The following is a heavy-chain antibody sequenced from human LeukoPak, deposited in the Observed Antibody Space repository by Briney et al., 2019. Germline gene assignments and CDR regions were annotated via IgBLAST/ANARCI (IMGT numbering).Heavy chain of an antibody. CDR3: AREMVRGSSAFDI. Sequence: TSETLSLTCTVSGGSISSYYWSWIRQPPGKGLEWIGYIYYSGSTNYNHSLKSRVTISVDTSKNQFSLKLSSVTAADTAVYYCAREMVRGSSAFDIWGQGTMVTVSS. J-gene: IGHJ3*02. CDR1: GGSISSYY. D-gene: IGHD3-10*01. V-gene: IGHV4-59*01. CDR2: IYYSGST.